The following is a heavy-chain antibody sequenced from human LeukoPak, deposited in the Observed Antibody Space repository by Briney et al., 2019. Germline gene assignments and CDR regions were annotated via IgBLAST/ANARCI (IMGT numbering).Heavy chain of an antibody. D-gene: IGHD2-15*01. CDR1: GGSISSYY. CDR3: ARTTEGYCRGRSCYSYYYYMDV. Sequence: SETLSLTCTVPGGSISSYYWSWIRQPPGKGLEWIGHIHYSGSTNYNPSLKSRVTISVDTSKNQFSLKLSSVTAADTAVDYCARTTEGYCRGRSCYSYYYYMDVWGKGTTVTVSS. CDR2: IHYSGST. V-gene: IGHV4-59*01. J-gene: IGHJ6*03.